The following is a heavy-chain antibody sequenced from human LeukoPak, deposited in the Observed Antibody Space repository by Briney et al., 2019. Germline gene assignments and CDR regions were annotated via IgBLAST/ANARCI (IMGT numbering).Heavy chain of an antibody. Sequence: GGSLRLSCAASGFTFSSYSMNWVRQAPGKGLEWVSYISSSSSTIYYADSVKGRFTISRDNAKNSLYLQMNSLRAEDTAVYYCARETYYYDSSGYDWGQGTLVTVSS. V-gene: IGHV3-48*01. CDR3: ARETYYYDSSGYD. D-gene: IGHD3-22*01. CDR1: GFTFSSYS. J-gene: IGHJ4*02. CDR2: ISSSSSTI.